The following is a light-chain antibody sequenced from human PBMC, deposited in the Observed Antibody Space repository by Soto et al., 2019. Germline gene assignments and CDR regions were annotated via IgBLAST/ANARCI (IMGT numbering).Light chain of an antibody. CDR2: GVS. J-gene: IGKJ2*01. Sequence: EIVMTQSPATLSVSPGERATLSCRASQSISSNLAWYQQKPGQAPRLLIYGVSTRATGIPAKFSGSGSGTEFTLTIDSLQSEDFAVYYCQQYKDWRTFGQGTKVDIK. V-gene: IGKV3-15*01. CDR1: QSISSN. CDR3: QQYKDWRT.